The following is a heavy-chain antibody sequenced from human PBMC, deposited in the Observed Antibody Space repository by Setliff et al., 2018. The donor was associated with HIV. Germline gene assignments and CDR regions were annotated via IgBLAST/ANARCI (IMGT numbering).Heavy chain of an antibody. J-gene: IGHJ4*02. Sequence: SVKVSCKASGDTLSIHPISWVRQAPGRGLDWMGGIIPAFGRAKYAQKFQGRVTITTDESTTTVFMELTGLRPEDTAVYYCARDHPGIAYWGQGTMVTVSS. CDR2: IIPAFGRA. V-gene: IGHV1-69*05. CDR3: ARDHPGIAY. CDR1: GDTLSIHP.